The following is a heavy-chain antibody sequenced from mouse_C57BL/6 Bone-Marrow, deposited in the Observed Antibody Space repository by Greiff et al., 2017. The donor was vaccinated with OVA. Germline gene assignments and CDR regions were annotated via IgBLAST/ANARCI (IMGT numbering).Heavy chain of an antibody. CDR3: TRAHYYGSSFDY. CDR2: ISSGGDYI. D-gene: IGHD1-1*01. V-gene: IGHV5-9-1*02. CDR1: GFTFSSYA. J-gene: IGHJ2*01. Sequence: EVMLVESGEGLVKPGGSLKLSCAASGFTFSSYAMSWVRQTPEKRLEWVAYISSGGDYIYYADTVKGRFTISRDNARNTLYLQMSSLKSEDTAMYYGTRAHYYGSSFDYWGQGTTLTVSS.